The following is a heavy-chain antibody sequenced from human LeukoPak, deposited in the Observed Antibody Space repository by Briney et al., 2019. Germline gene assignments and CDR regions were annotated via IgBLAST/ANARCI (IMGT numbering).Heavy chain of an antibody. Sequence: PGGSLRLSCAASGFTFDDYAMHWVRQAPGKGLEWVSLISWDGGSTYYADSVKGRFTISRDNSKNSLYLQMNSLRAEDTAVYYCAKDWPPYSSSSLFDFDYWGQGTLVTVSS. CDR3: AKDWPPYSSSSLFDFDY. V-gene: IGHV3-43D*03. J-gene: IGHJ4*02. D-gene: IGHD6-6*01. CDR2: ISWDGGST. CDR1: GFTFDDYA.